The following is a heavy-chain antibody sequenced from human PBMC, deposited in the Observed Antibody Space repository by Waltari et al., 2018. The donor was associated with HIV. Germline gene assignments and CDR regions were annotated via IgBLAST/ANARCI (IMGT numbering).Heavy chain of an antibody. CDR2: INPNSCGT. J-gene: IGHJ4*02. D-gene: IGHD3-16*01. Sequence: QVQLVQSGAEVKKPGASVKVSCKASGYTFTGCYMHWVRQAPGQGLEWMGRINPNSCGTNNAQKFQGRVTMTRDTSISTAYMELSRPRSDDTAVYYCATIYVDFFDYWGQGTLVTVSS. V-gene: IGHV1-2*06. CDR3: ATIYVDFFDY. CDR1: GYTFTGCY.